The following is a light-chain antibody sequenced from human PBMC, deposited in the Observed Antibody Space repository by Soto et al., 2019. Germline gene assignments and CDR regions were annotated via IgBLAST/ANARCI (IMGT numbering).Light chain of an antibody. CDR3: QQSYRTPWT. CDR2: AAS. Sequence: DIQMTQSPSSLSASVGDRVTITCRASQTITQDLNWYQQKPGKAPKLLIYAASSLETGVPSRFSGSGSGTDFTLTVSSLQPEDFATYHCQQSYRTPWTFGQGIKVEIK. CDR1: QTITQD. J-gene: IGKJ1*01. V-gene: IGKV1-39*01.